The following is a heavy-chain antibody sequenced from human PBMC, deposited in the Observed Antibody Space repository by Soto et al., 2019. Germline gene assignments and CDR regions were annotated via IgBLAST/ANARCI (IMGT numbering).Heavy chain of an antibody. Sequence: QVQLEQPGAEVKKPGSSVKVSYKASGGTFSNSAISWVRQAPGQGLEWMGGSMPIFRTPDYAQKFQGRVTITADESTSTVYMELSGLKSDDTGVYYCARDKDRQQLGGNYYYILDVWGQGTTVTVSS. D-gene: IGHD3-10*01. J-gene: IGHJ6*02. CDR1: GGTFSNSA. V-gene: IGHV1-69*12. CDR3: ARDKDRQQLGGNYYYILDV. CDR2: SMPIFRTP.